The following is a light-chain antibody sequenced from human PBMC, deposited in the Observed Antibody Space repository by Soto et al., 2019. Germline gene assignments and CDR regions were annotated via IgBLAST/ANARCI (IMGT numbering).Light chain of an antibody. CDR2: EVT. Sequence: QSVLTQPPSASGSPGQSVTISCTGTSSDVGGYHYVSWYQQHPGKAPKLMIHEVTKRPSGVPDRFSGSKSGNTASLTVSGLQGEDEADYYCSSYAGSNNLVFGGGTK. CDR1: SSDVGGYHY. J-gene: IGLJ2*01. V-gene: IGLV2-8*01. CDR3: SSYAGSNNLV.